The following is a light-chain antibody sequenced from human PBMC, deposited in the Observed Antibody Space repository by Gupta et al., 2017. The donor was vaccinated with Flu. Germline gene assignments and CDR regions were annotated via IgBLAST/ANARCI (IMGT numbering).Light chain of an antibody. CDR2: ANN. J-gene: IGLJ2*01. Sequence: VSLTCSGGSSSIGSATVDWYQQFPGMAPRLLIFANNQRPAGVPGRFSGSKSGTSASLAISGLQPEDEGDYDCATWIDALSGPVFGGGTKLVVL. V-gene: IGLV1-44*01. CDR3: ATWIDALSGPV. CDR1: SSSIGSAT.